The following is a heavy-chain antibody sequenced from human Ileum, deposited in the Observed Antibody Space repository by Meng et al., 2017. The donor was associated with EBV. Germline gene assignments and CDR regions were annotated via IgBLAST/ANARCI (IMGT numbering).Heavy chain of an antibody. CDR2: INHRGGA. CDR1: GGSFSGYY. CDR3: ASHPGGNSQYYSSGDDY. Sequence: QVQVQQWGAGMFKPSVTLSLTCAVYGGSFSGYYWSWIRQPPGKGLEWIGEINHRGGAFYNPSLKSRVTMSIDTSKNQFSLKLNSVTAADTAVYYCASHPGGNSQYYSSGDDYWGQGALVTVSS. V-gene: IGHV4-34*01. D-gene: IGHD3-22*01. J-gene: IGHJ4*02.